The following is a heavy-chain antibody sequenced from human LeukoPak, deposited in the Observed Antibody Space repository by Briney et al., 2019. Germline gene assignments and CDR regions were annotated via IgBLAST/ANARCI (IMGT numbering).Heavy chain of an antibody. CDR1: GGSFSGYY. CDR3: ARLSYDSSGYKFDN. J-gene: IGHJ4*02. CDR2: INHRGST. D-gene: IGHD3-22*01. Sequence: SETLSLTCALYGGSFSGYYWSWIRQPPGKGLEWIWDINHRGSTKYNPYLKSRVTISVDTTKNQFSLKLSSVTAAATTVYYCARLSYDSSGYKFDNWGQGTLVTVSS. V-gene: IGHV4-34*01.